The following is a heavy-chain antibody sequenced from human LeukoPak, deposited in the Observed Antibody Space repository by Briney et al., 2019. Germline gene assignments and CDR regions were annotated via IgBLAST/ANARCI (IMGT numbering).Heavy chain of an antibody. J-gene: IGHJ6*03. V-gene: IGHV4-59*08. CDR2: IYYSGST. CDR1: GGSISSYY. CDR3: ARTPPPSSYYRDV. Sequence: SETLSLTCTVSGGSISSYYWSWIRQPPGKGLEWIGYIYYSGSTNYNPSLKSRVTISIDTSKSQFSLKLTSVTAADTAVYYCARTPPPSSYYRDVGGKGPTVTAPS.